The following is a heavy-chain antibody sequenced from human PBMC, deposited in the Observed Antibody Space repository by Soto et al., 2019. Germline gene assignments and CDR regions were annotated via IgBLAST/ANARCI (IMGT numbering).Heavy chain of an antibody. Sequence: EMQLVESGGDLVQRGGSLSLSCAASGFTFRSYSMNWVRQAPGKGLEWISYISDASRAIYYTDSVKGRFTISRDDAKNVLYLQMDGLRDEDTAVYYCASLQLGRENTFDLWGQGTRVTVSS. D-gene: IGHD1-1*01. CDR2: ISDASRAI. J-gene: IGHJ4*02. CDR1: GFTFRSYS. V-gene: IGHV3-48*02. CDR3: ASLQLGRENTFDL.